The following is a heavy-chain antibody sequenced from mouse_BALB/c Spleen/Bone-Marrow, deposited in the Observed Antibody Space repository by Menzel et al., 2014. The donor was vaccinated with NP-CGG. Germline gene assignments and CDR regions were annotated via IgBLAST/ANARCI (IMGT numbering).Heavy chain of an antibody. D-gene: IGHD1-1*01. CDR1: GYTFTDYN. V-gene: IGHV1S29*02. Sequence: DVKLQESGPELVKPGASVKISCKASGYTFTDYNIHWVKQSHGKSLEWIGYIYPYNGGTGYNQKFKSKATLTVDNSSSTAYMELRSLASEDSAFYYCARSYYYGSGFGWFAYWGQGTLVTVSA. CDR2: IYPYNGGT. CDR3: ARSYYYGSGFGWFAY. J-gene: IGHJ3*01.